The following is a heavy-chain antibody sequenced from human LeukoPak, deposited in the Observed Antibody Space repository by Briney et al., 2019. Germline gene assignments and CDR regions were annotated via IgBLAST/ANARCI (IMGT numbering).Heavy chain of an antibody. CDR3: ARVSTLGYCSSTSCYAIDY. J-gene: IGHJ4*02. D-gene: IGHD2-2*01. Sequence: SQTLSLTCTVSGGSISSGDYYWSWIRQPPGKGLEWIGYIYYSGSTYYNPSLKSRVTVSVDTSKNQFSLKVSSVTAADTAVYYCARVSTLGYCSSTSCYAIDYWGQGTLVTVSS. V-gene: IGHV4-30-4*01. CDR1: GGSISSGDYY. CDR2: IYYSGST.